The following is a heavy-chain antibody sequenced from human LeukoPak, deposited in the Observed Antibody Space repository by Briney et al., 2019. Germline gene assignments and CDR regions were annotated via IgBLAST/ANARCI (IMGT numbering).Heavy chain of an antibody. CDR2: IYHSGST. D-gene: IGHD4-17*01. CDR3: ARDRSVTVTTSGWFDP. V-gene: IGHV4-38-2*02. Sequence: SETLSLTCTVSGYSISSGYYWGWIRQPPGKGLEWIGSIYHSGSTYHNPSLKSRVTISVDTSKNQFSLKLSSVTAADTAVYYCARDRSVTVTTSGWFDPWGQGTLVTVSS. J-gene: IGHJ5*02. CDR1: GYSISSGYY.